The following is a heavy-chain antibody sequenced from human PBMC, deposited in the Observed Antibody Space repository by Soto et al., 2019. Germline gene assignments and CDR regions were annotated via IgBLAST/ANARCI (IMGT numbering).Heavy chain of an antibody. Sequence: PSETLSLTCTVSGGSISSSSYYWGWIRQPPGKGLEWIGSIYYSGSTYYNPSLKSRVTISVDTSKNQFSLKLSSVTAADTAVYYCVVGRDDSSGYDAFDIWCQGTMVTVSS. J-gene: IGHJ3*02. CDR1: GGSISSSSYY. CDR2: IYYSGST. CDR3: VVGRDDSSGYDAFDI. D-gene: IGHD3-22*01. V-gene: IGHV4-39*01.